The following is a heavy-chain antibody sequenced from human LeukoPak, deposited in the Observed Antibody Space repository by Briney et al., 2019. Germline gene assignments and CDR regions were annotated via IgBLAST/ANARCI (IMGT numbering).Heavy chain of an antibody. Sequence: GGSLRLSCAASGFTFSSYAMHWVRQAPGKGLEWVAVISYDGSNKYYADSVKGRFTISRDNSKNMLYLQMNSLRAEDTAVYYCARGVAVAGLLIYYYYGMDVWGQGTTVTVSS. V-gene: IGHV3-30-3*01. D-gene: IGHD6-19*01. CDR3: ARGVAVAGLLIYYYYGMDV. CDR1: GFTFSSYA. J-gene: IGHJ6*02. CDR2: ISYDGSNK.